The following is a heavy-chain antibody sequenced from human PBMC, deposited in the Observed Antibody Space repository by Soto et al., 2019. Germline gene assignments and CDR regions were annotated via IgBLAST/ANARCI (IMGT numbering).Heavy chain of an antibody. J-gene: IGHJ6*02. CDR1: GFTFSSYA. CDR2: ISYDGSNK. Sequence: GSLRLSCAASGFTFSSYAMHWVRQAPGKGLEWVAVISYDGSNKYYADSVKGRFTISRDNSKNTLYLQMNSLRAEDTAVYYCARVALTYYDFWSGYPDYYYGMDVWGQGTTVTVSS. V-gene: IGHV3-30-3*01. CDR3: ARVALTYYDFWSGYPDYYYGMDV. D-gene: IGHD3-3*01.